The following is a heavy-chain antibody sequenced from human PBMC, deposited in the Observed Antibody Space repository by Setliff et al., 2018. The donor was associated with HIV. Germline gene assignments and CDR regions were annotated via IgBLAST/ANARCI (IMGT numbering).Heavy chain of an antibody. D-gene: IGHD3-10*01. CDR3: ASGSYAQLGGPDDY. J-gene: IGHJ4*02. CDR2: INSDGSST. V-gene: IGHV3-74*01. Sequence: GGSLRLSCAASGFTLSTYYMHWVRQAPGKGLVWVSRINSDGSSTNYADSVRGRFAISRDNAKNTLYLQMNSLSAEDTAVYYCASGSYAQLGGPDDYWGQGTLVTVSS. CDR1: GFTLSTYY.